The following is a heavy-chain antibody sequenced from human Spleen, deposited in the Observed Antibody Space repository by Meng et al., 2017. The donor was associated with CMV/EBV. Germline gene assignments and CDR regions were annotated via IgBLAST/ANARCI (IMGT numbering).Heavy chain of an antibody. Sequence: GGSLRLSCAASAFTFGRHWMHWVRQSPGKGLEWVSYFSSSGSTTYHADSVKGRFTISRDNAKNSLYLQMSSLRAEDTAVYYCARRVDYCSSISCAYYFDYWGQGTLVTVSS. CDR3: ARRVDYCSSISCAYYFDY. J-gene: IGHJ4*02. CDR1: AFTFGRHW. D-gene: IGHD2-2*01. V-gene: IGHV3-48*04. CDR2: FSSSGSTT.